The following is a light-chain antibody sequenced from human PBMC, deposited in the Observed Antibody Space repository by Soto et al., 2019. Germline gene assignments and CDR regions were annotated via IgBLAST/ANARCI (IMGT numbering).Light chain of an antibody. V-gene: IGKV2-30*01. J-gene: IGKJ4*01. CDR1: QSLLYSDGNIY. CDR3: MQGTHWPIT. Sequence: DVLMAQSPLSLPVTLGQPASISCRSSQSLLYSDGNIYLNWFHQRPGQSPRRLIYKVSNRDSGVPDRFSGSGSGTDFTLKISRVEAEDVGVYYCMQGTHWPITFVGGTKVEIK. CDR2: KVS.